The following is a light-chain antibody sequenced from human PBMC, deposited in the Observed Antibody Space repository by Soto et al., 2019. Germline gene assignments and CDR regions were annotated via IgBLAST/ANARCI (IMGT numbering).Light chain of an antibody. CDR3: RQRSNWPWT. Sequence: EIVFTQSPATLSLSPGERATLSCRTSQSVSSYLAWYQQKPGQAPRLLIYDASNRATGIPARFSGSGSGTDFTLTISSLEPEDFAVYYCRQRSNWPWTFGQGTKVEIK. CDR2: DAS. CDR1: QSVSSY. V-gene: IGKV3-11*01. J-gene: IGKJ1*01.